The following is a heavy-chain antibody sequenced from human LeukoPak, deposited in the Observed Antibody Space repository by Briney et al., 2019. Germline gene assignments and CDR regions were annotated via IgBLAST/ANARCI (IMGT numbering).Heavy chain of an antibody. CDR2: ISAYNGNT. CDR3: ARFFSMITFGGVIGDAFDI. J-gene: IGHJ3*02. V-gene: IGHV1-18*01. D-gene: IGHD3-16*02. CDR1: GYTFTSYG. Sequence: ASVKVSCKASGYTFTSYGISWVRQAPGQGLECMGWISAYNGNTNYAQKLQGRVTMTTDTSTSTAYMELRSLRSDDTAVYYCARFFSMITFGGVIGDAFDIWGQGTMVTVSS.